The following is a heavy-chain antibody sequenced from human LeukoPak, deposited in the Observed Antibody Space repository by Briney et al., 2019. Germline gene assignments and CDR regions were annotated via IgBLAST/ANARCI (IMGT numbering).Heavy chain of an antibody. CDR3: ARQTIYSSTPFDY. D-gene: IGHD6-13*01. CDR2: IYYSGST. Sequence: SETLSLTFTVSGGSISSSSYYWGWIRQPPGKGLEWIGSIYYSGSTYYNPSLKSRVTISVDTSKNQFSLKLSSVTAADTAVYYCARQTIYSSTPFDYWGQGTLVTVSS. J-gene: IGHJ4*02. V-gene: IGHV4-39*01. CDR1: GGSISSSSYY.